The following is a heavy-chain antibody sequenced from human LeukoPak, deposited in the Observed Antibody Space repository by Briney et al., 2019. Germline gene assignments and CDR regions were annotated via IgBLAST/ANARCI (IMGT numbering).Heavy chain of an antibody. CDR1: GFTFSSNA. J-gene: IGHJ4*02. CDR3: ADDLAY. D-gene: IGHD3-16*01. Sequence: GGSLRLSCAASGFTFSSNAMSWVRQAPGKGLGWVSAISGSGGSTYYADSVKGRLTISRDNSKNTLYLQMNSLRAEDTAVYYCADDLAYWGQGTLVTLSS. V-gene: IGHV3-23*01. CDR2: ISGSGGST.